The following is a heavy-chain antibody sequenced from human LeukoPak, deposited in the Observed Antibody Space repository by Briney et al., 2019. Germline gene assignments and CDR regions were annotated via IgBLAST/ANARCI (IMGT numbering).Heavy chain of an antibody. V-gene: IGHV3-30-3*01. CDR2: ISYDGSNK. CDR1: GFTFSSYA. D-gene: IGHD2-2*01. CDR3: ARAPKDIVVVPAAIQPHDAFDI. J-gene: IGHJ3*02. Sequence: GGSLRLSCAASGFTFSSYAMHWVRQAPGKGLEWVAVISYDGSNKYYADSVKGRFTISRDNSKNTLYLQMNSLRAEDTAVCYCARAPKDIVVVPAAIQPHDAFDIWGQGTVVTVSS.